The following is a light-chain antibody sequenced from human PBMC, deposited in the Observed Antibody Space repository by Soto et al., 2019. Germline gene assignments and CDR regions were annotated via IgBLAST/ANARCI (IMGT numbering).Light chain of an antibody. CDR1: QSVSNN. V-gene: IGKV3-15*01. CDR2: GAS. CDR3: QQYNNWWT. Sequence: EIVMTQSPATLSVSPGERATLSCRASQSVSNNLAWYQKKPGQAPRLLIYGASTRATGIPARVSGSGSGTEFTLTISSVQSEDFAVYYCQQYNNWWTFGQGTKVEIK. J-gene: IGKJ1*01.